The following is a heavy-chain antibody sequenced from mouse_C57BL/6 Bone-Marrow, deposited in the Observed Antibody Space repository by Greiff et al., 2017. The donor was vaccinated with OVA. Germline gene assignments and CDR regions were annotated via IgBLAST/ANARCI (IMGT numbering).Heavy chain of an antibody. CDR3: ARKGLRTGYFDV. V-gene: IGHV1-81*01. J-gene: IGHJ1*03. Sequence: VQLQQSGAELARPGASVKLSCKASGYTFTSYGISWVKQRTGQGLEWIGEIYPRSGNTYYNEKFKGKATLTADKSSSTAYMELRSLTSEDSAVYFCARKGLRTGYFDVWGTGTTVTVSS. D-gene: IGHD1-1*01. CDR2: IYPRSGNT. CDR1: GYTFTSYG.